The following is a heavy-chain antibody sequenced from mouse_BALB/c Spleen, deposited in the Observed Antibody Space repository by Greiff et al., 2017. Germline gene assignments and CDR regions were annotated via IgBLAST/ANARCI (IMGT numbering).Heavy chain of an antibody. CDR3: VSGGPFAY. CDR2: IRSKSNNYAT. J-gene: IGHJ3*01. CDR1: GFTFNTYA. V-gene: IGHV10-1*02. Sequence: EVKVVESGGGLVQPKGSLKLSCAASGFTFNTYAMNWVRQAPGKGLEWVARIRSKSNNYATYYADSVKDRFTISRDDSQSMLYLQMNNLKTEDTAMYYCVSGGPFAYWGQGTLVTVSA.